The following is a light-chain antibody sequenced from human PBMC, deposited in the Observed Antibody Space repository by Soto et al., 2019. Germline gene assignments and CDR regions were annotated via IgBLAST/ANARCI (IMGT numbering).Light chain of an antibody. V-gene: IGKV3-15*01. CDR1: QSVSSN. CDR3: QQYNNWLWT. Sequence: ETMMTQSPDTLSVSLGERATLSCRASQSVSSNLAWYQQKPGQAPRLLIYGASTRATGIPARFSGSGSGTEFTLTISSLQSEDFAVYYCQQYNNWLWTFGQGTKVDIK. J-gene: IGKJ1*01. CDR2: GAS.